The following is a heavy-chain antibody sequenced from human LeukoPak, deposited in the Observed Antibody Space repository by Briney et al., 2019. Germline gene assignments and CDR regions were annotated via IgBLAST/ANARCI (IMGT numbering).Heavy chain of an antibody. CDR2: ISAYNGNT. V-gene: IGHV1-18*01. J-gene: IGHJ3*02. CDR3: AFLMVRGFHDAFDI. CDR1: GYTFTSYG. Sequence: GASVKVSCKASGYTFTSYGISWVRQAPGQGLEWMGWISAYNGNTNYAQKLQGRVTMTTDTSTSTAYMELRSLRSEDTAVYYCAFLMVRGFHDAFDIWGQGTMVTVSS. D-gene: IGHD3-10*01.